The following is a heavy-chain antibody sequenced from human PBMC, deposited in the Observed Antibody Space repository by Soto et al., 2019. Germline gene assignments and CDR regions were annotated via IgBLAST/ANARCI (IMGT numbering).Heavy chain of an antibody. CDR1: GGSFSGYQ. D-gene: IGHD5-18*01. J-gene: IGHJ4*02. CDR3: ARRSSYGSVPFDS. Sequence: SETLSLTCAVYGGSFSGYQWSWIRQPPGKGLEWIGEINHSGNTNYNPSLKSRITISVDTSKNQFSLKLTSVTAADTAVYYCARRSSYGSVPFDSWGQGTLVTVSS. CDR2: INHSGNT. V-gene: IGHV4-34*01.